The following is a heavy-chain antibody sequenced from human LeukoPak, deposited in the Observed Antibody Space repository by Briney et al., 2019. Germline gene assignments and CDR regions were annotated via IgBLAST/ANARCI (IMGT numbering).Heavy chain of an antibody. Sequence: SQTLSLTCTGSGGSLSSGDYYWSWIRQPPGKGLEWIGYIYYSGSTYYNPSLKSRVTISLDTPKNHFSLKLSSVTAADNAVYYGARRSSYYDFWSGYPRGYYFDYWGQGTLVTVSS. J-gene: IGHJ4*02. D-gene: IGHD3-3*01. V-gene: IGHV4-30-4*01. CDR3: ARRSSYYDFWSGYPRGYYFDY. CDR2: IYYSGST. CDR1: GGSLSSGDYY.